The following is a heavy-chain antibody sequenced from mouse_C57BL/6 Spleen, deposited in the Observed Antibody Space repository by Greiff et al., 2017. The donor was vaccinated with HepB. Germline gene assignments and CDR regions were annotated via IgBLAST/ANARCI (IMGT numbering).Heavy chain of an antibody. CDR2: IHPNSGST. V-gene: IGHV1-64*01. Sequence: QVQLQQPGAELVKPGASVKLSCKASGYTFTSYWMHWVKQRPGQGLEWIGMIHPNSGSTNYNEKFKSKATLTVDKSSSTAYMQLSSLTSEDSAVYYCAREREYSKVFAYWGQGTLVTVSA. D-gene: IGHD2-5*01. CDR3: AREREYSKVFAY. J-gene: IGHJ3*01. CDR1: GYTFTSYW.